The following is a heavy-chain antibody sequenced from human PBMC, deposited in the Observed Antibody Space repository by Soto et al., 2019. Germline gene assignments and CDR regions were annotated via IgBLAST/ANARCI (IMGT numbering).Heavy chain of an antibody. CDR1: GFTFSSYA. V-gene: IGHV3-30-3*01. D-gene: IGHD3-3*01. CDR2: ISYDGSNK. CDR3: ARDRFGVVIIPFDY. J-gene: IGHJ4*02. Sequence: GGSLRLSCAASGFTFSSYAMHWVRQAPGKGLEWVAVISYDGSNKYYADSVKGRFTISRDNSKNTLYLQMNSLRAEDTAVYYCARDRFGVVIIPFDYWGQGTLVTVSS.